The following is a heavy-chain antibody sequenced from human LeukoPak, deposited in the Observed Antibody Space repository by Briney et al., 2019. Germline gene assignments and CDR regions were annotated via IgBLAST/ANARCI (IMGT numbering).Heavy chain of an antibody. V-gene: IGHV3-30*02. CDR2: IRYDGSNK. D-gene: IGHD5-18*01. J-gene: IGHJ4*02. Sequence: GGSLRLSCAASGFTFSSYGMHWVRQAPGKGLEWVAFIRYDGSNKYYADSVKGRFTTSRDNSKNTLYLQMNSLRAEDTAVYYCAKINTAMVTFPDYWGLGTLVTVSS. CDR3: AKINTAMVTFPDY. CDR1: GFTFSSYG.